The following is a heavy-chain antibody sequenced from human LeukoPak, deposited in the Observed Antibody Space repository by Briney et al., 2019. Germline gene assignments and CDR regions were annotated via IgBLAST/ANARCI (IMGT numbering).Heavy chain of an antibody. CDR1: GYTFTSFG. D-gene: IGHD3-9*01. Sequence: GASVKVSCKASGYTFTSFGISWVRQAPGQGLEWMGWITGYNGNTYYAQKLQGRVTMTTDTSTSTAYMELRSLRSDDTAVYYCARDPDYDILTAKPHNRFDPWGQGTLVTVSS. V-gene: IGHV1-18*01. J-gene: IGHJ5*02. CDR3: ARDPDYDILTAKPHNRFDP. CDR2: ITGYNGNT.